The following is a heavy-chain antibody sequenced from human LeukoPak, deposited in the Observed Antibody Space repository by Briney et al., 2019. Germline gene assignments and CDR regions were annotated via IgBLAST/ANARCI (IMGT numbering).Heavy chain of an antibody. Sequence: PSETLSLTCSVSGGSISSYYWGWIRQPPGKGLEWIGYIHNSGNTNYNPSLKGRVTISADTSKNQFSLKVSSVTAADTAVYYCARLPSDYGKNWFDPWGQGTLVTVSS. D-gene: IGHD4-17*01. J-gene: IGHJ5*02. V-gene: IGHV4-59*01. CDR2: IHNSGNT. CDR1: GGSISSYY. CDR3: ARLPSDYGKNWFDP.